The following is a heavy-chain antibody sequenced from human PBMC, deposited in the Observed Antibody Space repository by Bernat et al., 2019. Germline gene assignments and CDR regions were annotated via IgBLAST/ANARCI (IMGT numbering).Heavy chain of an antibody. D-gene: IGHD3-16*01. CDR2: SSGSGGRK. CDR1: GFTFSSYA. CDR3: AKMAMLVYFDY. J-gene: IGHJ4*02. Sequence: EVQLLESGGGLVQPGGSLRLSCAASGFTFSSYAMSWVRQAPGKGLEWVSASSGSGGRKYYADTVKGRFTISRDNSKNRLYLEMNSRRAEDTAVYYCAKMAMLVYFDYWGQGTLVTVSS. V-gene: IGHV3-23*01.